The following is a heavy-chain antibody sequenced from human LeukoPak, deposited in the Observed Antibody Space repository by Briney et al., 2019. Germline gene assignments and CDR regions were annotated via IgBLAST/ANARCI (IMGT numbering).Heavy chain of an antibody. Sequence: GASVKVSCKVSGYTLTELSMHWVRQAPGPGLEWVGFIDPGGDSTNYAQTFHGRVTMNRDTSTNTLYMTLSSLRSEDTAVYYCARGILGHSVAFDLWGQGTMVTVSS. D-gene: IGHD1-26*01. CDR2: IDPGGDST. CDR3: ARGILGHSVAFDL. V-gene: IGHV1-46*01. J-gene: IGHJ3*01. CDR1: GYTLTELS.